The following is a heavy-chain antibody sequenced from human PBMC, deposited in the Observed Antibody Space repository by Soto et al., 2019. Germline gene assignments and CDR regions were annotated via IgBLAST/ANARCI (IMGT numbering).Heavy chain of an antibody. Sequence: SETLSLTCTVSGGSVSSGSYYWSWIRQPPGKGLEWIGYIYYSGSTNYNPALKSRVTISVDTSKNQFSLKLSSVTAADTAVYYCGRVISSIAARRAPFDPWGQGTLVTVSS. V-gene: IGHV4-61*01. CDR1: GGSVSSGSYY. D-gene: IGHD6-6*01. J-gene: IGHJ5*02. CDR2: IYYSGST. CDR3: GRVISSIAARRAPFDP.